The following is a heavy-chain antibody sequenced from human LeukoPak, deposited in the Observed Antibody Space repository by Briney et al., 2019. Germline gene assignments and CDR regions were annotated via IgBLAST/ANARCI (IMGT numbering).Heavy chain of an antibody. D-gene: IGHD5-24*01. CDR2: TYNSGST. J-gene: IGHJ3*02. V-gene: IGHV4-59*01. CDR3: AGPRGDGSTDI. Sequence: PSETLSLTCAVYGGSFSGYYWSWIRQPPGKGLEWIGVTYNSGSTNYNPSPKSRVTISVDTSKNQFSLKLRSVTAADTAVYYCAGPRGDGSTDIWGQGTMVIVSS. CDR1: GGSFSGYY.